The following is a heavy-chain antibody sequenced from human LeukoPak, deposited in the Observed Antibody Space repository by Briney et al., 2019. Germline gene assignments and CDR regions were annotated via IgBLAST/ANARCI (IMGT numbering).Heavy chain of an antibody. V-gene: IGHV3-23*01. CDR3: AKDPYSSGWYYFDY. CDR2: ISGSAHKI. Sequence: GGSLRLSCVASGITFSNYAVSWVRQAPEKGLDWVSVISGSAHKIRYADSVKGRFTISRDNSENIVYLQMNNLRAEDTALYYCAKDPYSSGWYYFDYWGQGTLVTVSS. D-gene: IGHD6-19*01. CDR1: GITFSNYA. J-gene: IGHJ4*02.